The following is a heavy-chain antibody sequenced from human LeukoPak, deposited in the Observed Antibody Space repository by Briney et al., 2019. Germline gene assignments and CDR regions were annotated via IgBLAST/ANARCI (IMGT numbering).Heavy chain of an antibody. CDR1: GGSISSYY. D-gene: IGHD2-15*01. CDR3: ARDVGYCSGGSYCAGYNWFDP. V-gene: IGHV4-4*07. CDR2: IYTSGST. Sequence: TPSETLSLTCTVSGGSISSYYWSWIRQPAGKGLEWIGRIYTSGSTNYNPSLKSRVTISVDTSKNQFSLKLSSVTAADTAVYYCARDVGYCSGGSYCAGYNWFDPWGQGTLVTVSS. J-gene: IGHJ5*02.